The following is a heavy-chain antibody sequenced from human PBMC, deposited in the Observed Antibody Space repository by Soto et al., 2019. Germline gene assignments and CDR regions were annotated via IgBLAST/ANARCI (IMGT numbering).Heavy chain of an antibody. CDR1: GGSISSSSYY. D-gene: IGHD1-7*01. Sequence: PSQTLSLTCTDSGGSISSSSYYWGWFRQPPGKGLEWIGSIYYSGSTYYNPSLKSRVTISVDTSKNQFSLKLSSVTAADTAVYYCARNDGYNWNYELAWFDPWGQGTLVTLS. CDR3: ARNDGYNWNYELAWFDP. CDR2: IYYSGST. J-gene: IGHJ5*02. V-gene: IGHV4-39*01.